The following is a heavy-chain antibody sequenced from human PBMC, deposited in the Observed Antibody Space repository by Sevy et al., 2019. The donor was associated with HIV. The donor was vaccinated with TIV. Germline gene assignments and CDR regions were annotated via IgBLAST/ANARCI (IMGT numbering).Heavy chain of an antibody. CDR1: GFTVSSNY. Sequence: VGSLRLSCAASGFTVSSNYMTWVRQAPGKGLEWVSVIYTGGSTYYAESVKGRFTISRDNSKNTVYLRMNSLRAEDTAVYYCARGSTYYYDDSGYSTRGDAFDIWGQGTMVTVSS. V-gene: IGHV3-53*01. CDR3: ARGSTYYYDDSGYSTRGDAFDI. J-gene: IGHJ3*02. D-gene: IGHD3-22*01. CDR2: IYTGGST.